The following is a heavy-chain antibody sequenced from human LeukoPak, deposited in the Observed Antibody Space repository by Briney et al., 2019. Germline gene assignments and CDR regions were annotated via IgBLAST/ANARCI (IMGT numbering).Heavy chain of an antibody. CDR1: GFTFSSNG. V-gene: IGHV3-23*01. Sequence: GGSLRLSCAASGFTFSSNGMSWVRRAPGKGLEWVSGISASDGTTYYADSVKGRFIISRDNSKSTLYLLMNTLRAEDTAVYYCAKSDSSDYFVPHGNLDNWGQGTLVTVTS. CDR2: ISASDGTT. J-gene: IGHJ4*02. CDR3: AKSDSSDYFVPHGNLDN. D-gene: IGHD3-22*01.